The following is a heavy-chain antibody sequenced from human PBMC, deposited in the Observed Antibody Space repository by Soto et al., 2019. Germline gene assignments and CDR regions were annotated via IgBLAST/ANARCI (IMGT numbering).Heavy chain of an antibody. V-gene: IGHV4-34*01. Sequence: QVQLQQWGAGLLKPSETLSLTCAVYGGSFSGYYWSWIRQPPGKGLEWIGEINHSGSTNYNPSLKSRVTISVDTSKNQFSLKLSSVTAADTAVYYCARSRRSSSSGREYYYYYYYMDVWGKGTTVTVSS. CDR2: INHSGST. D-gene: IGHD6-6*01. J-gene: IGHJ6*03. CDR1: GGSFSGYY. CDR3: ARSRRSSSSGREYYYYYYYMDV.